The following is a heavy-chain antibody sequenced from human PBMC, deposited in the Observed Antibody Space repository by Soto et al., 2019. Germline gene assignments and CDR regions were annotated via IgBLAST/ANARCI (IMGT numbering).Heavy chain of an antibody. Sequence: EVHLVESGGGWVQPGGSLRLSCAASGFTFSDYWMSWVRQAPGKGLEWVANIKLDGSEKYYVDSVKGRFTISRDNAEKLVSLQMNSLRAEDTAVYYCARPHFEYTSSGGYFDYWGQGTLVTVSS. J-gene: IGHJ4*02. CDR3: ARPHFEYTSSGGYFDY. V-gene: IGHV3-7*01. CDR1: GFTFSDYW. D-gene: IGHD3-10*01. CDR2: IKLDGSEK.